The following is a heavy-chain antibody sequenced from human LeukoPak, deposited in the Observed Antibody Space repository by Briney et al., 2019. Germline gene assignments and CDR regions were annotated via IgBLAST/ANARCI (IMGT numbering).Heavy chain of an antibody. CDR1: GYTFTSYA. V-gene: IGHV7-4-1*02. CDR3: ARLVKHSSGWYDDFDY. Sequence: GASVKVSCKASGYTFTSYAMNWVRQAPGQGLEWMGWINTNTGNPTYAQGFTGRFVFSLDTSVSTAYLQISSLKAEDTAAYYCARLVKHSSGWYDDFDYWGQGTLVTVSS. J-gene: IGHJ4*02. D-gene: IGHD6-19*01. CDR2: INTNTGNP.